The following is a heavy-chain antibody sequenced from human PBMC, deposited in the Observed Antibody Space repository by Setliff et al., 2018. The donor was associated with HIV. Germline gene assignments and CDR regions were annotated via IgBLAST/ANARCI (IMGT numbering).Heavy chain of an antibody. V-gene: IGHV3-11*04. CDR3: ARVASGYDYGWLDP. D-gene: IGHD5-12*01. CDR1: GFTFSDYY. CDR2: ISSSGSTI. J-gene: IGHJ5*02. Sequence: GSLRLSCAASGFTFSDYYMSWIRQAPGKGLEWVSYISSSGSTIYYADSVKGRFTISRDNAKNSLYLQMNRLRAEDTDVYYCARVASGYDYGWLDPWGQGALVTVSS.